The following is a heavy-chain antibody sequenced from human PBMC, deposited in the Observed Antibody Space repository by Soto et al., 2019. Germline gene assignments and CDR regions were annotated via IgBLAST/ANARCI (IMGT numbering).Heavy chain of an antibody. CDR2: INAGNGNT. J-gene: IGHJ4*02. V-gene: IGHV1-3*01. Sequence: QVQLVQSGAEVKKPGASVKVSCKASGYTFTSYAMHWVRQAPGQRLEWMGWINAGNGNTKYSQKFQGRVTITRDTSASTAYMELSSLGSEDTAVYYCARDGVEMATTDLFDYWGQGTLVTVSS. CDR3: ARDGVEMATTDLFDY. CDR1: GYTFTSYA. D-gene: IGHD5-12*01.